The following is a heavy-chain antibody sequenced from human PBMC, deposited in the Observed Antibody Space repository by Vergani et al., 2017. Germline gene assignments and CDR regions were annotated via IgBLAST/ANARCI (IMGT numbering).Heavy chain of an antibody. V-gene: IGHV5-51*01. CDR3: ARHTTYTDS. CDR1: EYSFGNYW. Sequence: EVVLVQSGPEMRKPGESLKISCKGSEYSFGNYWTGWVRHMPGKGLEWMGIIYPADSDTRYSPSFQGQVTISADKSISTAFLQWDSLKASYTAPYYCARHTTYTDSWGQGTLVTVSS. D-gene: IGHD1-1*01. J-gene: IGHJ4*02. CDR2: IYPADSDT.